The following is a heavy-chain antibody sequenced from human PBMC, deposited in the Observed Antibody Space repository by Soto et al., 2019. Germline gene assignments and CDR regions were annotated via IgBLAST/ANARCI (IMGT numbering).Heavy chain of an antibody. CDR3: ARDSVSHDFTYYYYGMDV. Sequence: QVQLQVWGTGLVKPSETLSLTCTVSGGSISSYYWSWIRQPPGKGLEWIGYIYYSGSTNYNPSLKSRVTISVDTSKNQFSLKLSSVTAADTAVYYCARDSVSHDFTYYYYGMDVWGQGTTVTVSS. CDR2: IYYSGST. V-gene: IGHV4-59*01. CDR1: GGSISSYY. J-gene: IGHJ6*02. D-gene: IGHD3-3*01.